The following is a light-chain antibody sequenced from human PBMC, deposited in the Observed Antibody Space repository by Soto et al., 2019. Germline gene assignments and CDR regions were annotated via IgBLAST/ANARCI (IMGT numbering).Light chain of an antibody. CDR3: SSYAGINIYV. CDR2: GVS. CDR1: ASDIGNYNY. V-gene: IGLV2-14*01. J-gene: IGLJ1*01. Sequence: QSVLTQPASVSGSPGQSITISCTGTASDIGNYNYVSWYQLHPGKAPKLLIYGVSNRPSGVSNRFSGSKSGNAASLTISGLQAEDEADYYCSSYAGINIYVFGGGTKVTVL.